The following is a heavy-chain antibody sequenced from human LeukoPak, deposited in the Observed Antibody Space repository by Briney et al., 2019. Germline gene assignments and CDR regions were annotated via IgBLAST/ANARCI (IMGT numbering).Heavy chain of an antibody. D-gene: IGHD2-2*01. CDR3: ARDGRVCSSTSCPYYMDV. V-gene: IGHV6-1*01. Sequence: SQTLSLTCAVSGDSFTSYSAAWNWLTPSPARDLKWLGRTYYRAKWYNDYAVSVKSRITINPDTSKNQFSLQLNSVTPEDTAVYYCARDGRVCSSTSCPYYMDVWGKGTTVTVSS. CDR2: TYYRAKWYN. CDR1: GDSFTSYSAA. J-gene: IGHJ6*03.